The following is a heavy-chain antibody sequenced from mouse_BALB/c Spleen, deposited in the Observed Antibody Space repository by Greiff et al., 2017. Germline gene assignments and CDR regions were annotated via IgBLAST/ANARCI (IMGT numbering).Heavy chain of an antibody. V-gene: IGHV1-87*01. CDR1: GYTFTSYW. D-gene: IGHD2-4*01. J-gene: IGHJ4*01. Sequence: VQLQQSGAELARPGASVKLSCKASGYTFTSYWMQWVKQRPGQGLEWIGAIYPGDGDTRYTQKFKGKATLTADKSSSTAYMQLSSLASEDSAVYYCASSSTMITNYAMDYWGQGTSVTVSS. CDR3: ASSSTMITNYAMDY. CDR2: IYPGDGDT.